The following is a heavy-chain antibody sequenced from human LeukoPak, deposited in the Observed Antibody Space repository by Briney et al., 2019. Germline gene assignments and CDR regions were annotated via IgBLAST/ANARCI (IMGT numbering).Heavy chain of an antibody. CDR3: TKDPPLTGGVYSAH. CDR1: GFTFSSYW. V-gene: IGHV3-74*01. Sequence: GGSLRLSCAASGFTFSSYWMHWVRQAPGKGLVWVSRINSDGSSTSYADSVKGRFTISRDNAKNTLFLQMNRLKTEDTATYHCTKDPPLTGGVYSAHWGPGTLVIVSS. J-gene: IGHJ4*02. D-gene: IGHD7-27*01. CDR2: INSDGSST.